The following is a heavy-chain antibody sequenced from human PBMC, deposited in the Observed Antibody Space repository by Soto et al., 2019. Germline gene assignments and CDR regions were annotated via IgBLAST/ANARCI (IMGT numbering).Heavy chain of an antibody. CDR1: GFTFGSYW. CDR3: ARAGYCGPGCYYYFDY. CDR2: IKPDGSAT. Sequence: GALRLSCAVSGFTFGSYWMNWVRLIPGKGLEWVAYIKPDGSATYYVDSVKGRFTISRDNAKNSLYLQMNSLRVEDTSVYYCARAGYCGPGCYYYFDYWGQGTLVTVSS. D-gene: IGHD2-21*02. V-gene: IGHV3-7*01. J-gene: IGHJ4*02.